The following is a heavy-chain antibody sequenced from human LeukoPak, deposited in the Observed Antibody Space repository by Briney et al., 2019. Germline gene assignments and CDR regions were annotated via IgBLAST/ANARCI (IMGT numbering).Heavy chain of an antibody. V-gene: IGHV4-39*07. CDR1: GGSVSTSDYY. CDR3: ARVFDS. Sequence: SETLSLTCTVSGGSVSTSDYYWGWIRQSPVKGLEWIGDVFYTGKTNYNPSLRGRATISIDTSKNQFSLKLTCVTAADSAVYYCARVFDSWGQGTLVTVSS. J-gene: IGHJ4*02. CDR2: VFYTGKT.